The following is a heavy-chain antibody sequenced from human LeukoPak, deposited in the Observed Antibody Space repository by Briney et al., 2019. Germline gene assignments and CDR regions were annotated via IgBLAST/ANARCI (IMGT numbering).Heavy chain of an antibody. Sequence: ASVKVSCKASGYTFTTYGISWLRQAPGQGLEWMGWISAYNGDTNYVKKFQDRVIMTTDTSTSTAYMELGSLRSDDTAVYYCARQAGRAYFDYWGQGTLVTVSS. J-gene: IGHJ4*02. V-gene: IGHV1-18*01. CDR1: GYTFTTYG. CDR3: ARQAGRAYFDY. D-gene: IGHD6-19*01. CDR2: ISAYNGDT.